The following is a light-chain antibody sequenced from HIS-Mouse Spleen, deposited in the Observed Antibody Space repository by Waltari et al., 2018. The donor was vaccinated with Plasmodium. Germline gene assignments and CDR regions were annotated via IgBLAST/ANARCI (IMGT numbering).Light chain of an antibody. J-gene: IGKJ5*01. CDR1: QSVSSY. Sequence: EIVLTQSPATLSFSPGERATLSCRASQSVSSYLAWYQQKPGQAPWLLIYDASNMATGSPGRFSGSGSGTDFTLTISSLEPEDFALYYCEQRSNWPPTFGQGTRLEFK. V-gene: IGKV3-11*01. CDR3: EQRSNWPPT. CDR2: DAS.